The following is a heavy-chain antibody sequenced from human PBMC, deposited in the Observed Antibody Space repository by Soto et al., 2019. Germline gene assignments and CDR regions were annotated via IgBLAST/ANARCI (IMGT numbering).Heavy chain of an antibody. CDR1: GYTFTGYY. D-gene: IGHD3-3*01. CDR2: INPNSGGT. Sequence: ASVKVSCKASGYTFTGYYMHWVRQAPGQGLEWMGWINPNSGGTNYAQKFQGWVTMTRDTSISTAYMELSRLRSDDTAVYYCARDLTYYDLWSGYYTRYGMDVCGQGITVTV. V-gene: IGHV1-2*04. J-gene: IGHJ6*02. CDR3: ARDLTYYDLWSGYYTRYGMDV.